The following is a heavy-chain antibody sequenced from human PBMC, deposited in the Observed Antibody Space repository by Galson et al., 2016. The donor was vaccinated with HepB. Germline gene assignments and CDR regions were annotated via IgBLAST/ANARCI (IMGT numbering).Heavy chain of an antibody. CDR1: GFTFSSYG. Sequence: SLRLSCAASGFTFSSYGMHWVRQAPGKGLEWVAVISYDGSNKYSADSVKGRFTISRDNSKNTLYLQMHSLRAEDTAVYYCATPYYDFWSGYNPFDYWGQGTLVTVSS. D-gene: IGHD3-3*01. CDR3: ATPYYDFWSGYNPFDY. J-gene: IGHJ4*02. CDR2: ISYDGSNK. V-gene: IGHV3-30*03.